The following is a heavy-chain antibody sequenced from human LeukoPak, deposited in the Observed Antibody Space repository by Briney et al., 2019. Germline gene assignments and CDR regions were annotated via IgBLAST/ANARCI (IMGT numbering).Heavy chain of an antibody. J-gene: IGHJ3*02. CDR3: ARDGLELPRGAFDI. Sequence: SVKVSCKASGGTFSSFYMHWVRQAPGQGLEWMGGIIPIFGTANYAQKFQGRVTITADESTSTAYMELSSLRSEDTAVYYCARDGLELPRGAFDIWGQGTMVTVSS. CDR2: IIPIFGTA. V-gene: IGHV1-69*01. CDR1: GGTFSSFY. D-gene: IGHD1-7*01.